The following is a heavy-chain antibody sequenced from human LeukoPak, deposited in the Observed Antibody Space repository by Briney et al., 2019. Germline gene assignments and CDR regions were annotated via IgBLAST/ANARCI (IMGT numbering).Heavy chain of an antibody. CDR2: IYPGDSDT. Sequence: GESLKISCKGSGYIFATYWIGWVRLMPGKGLEWMGIIYPGDSDTRYSPSFQGQVTISADKSISTAYLQWSSLKASDTAMYYCARGQIIHYYYYGMDVWGQGTTVTVSS. CDR1: GYIFATYW. V-gene: IGHV5-51*01. J-gene: IGHJ6*02. CDR3: ARGQIIHYYYYGMDV.